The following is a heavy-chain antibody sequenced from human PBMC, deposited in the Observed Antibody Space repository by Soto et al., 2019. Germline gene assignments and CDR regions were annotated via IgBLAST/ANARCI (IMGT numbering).Heavy chain of an antibody. V-gene: IGHV1-18*01. CDR2: ISAYNGDT. CDR1: GYTFNTYG. Sequence: QVPLVQSGAEVTKPGASVTVSCMASGYTFNTYGITWVRQAPGQGLEWMGWISAYNGDTNYAQKFQGRVTMTTDTSTSTAYMELRSLRSDDTAVYYCARDQGYCSAGICYAHWYFDLWGRGTLVTVSS. CDR3: ARDQGYCSAGICYAHWYFDL. D-gene: IGHD2-15*01. J-gene: IGHJ2*01.